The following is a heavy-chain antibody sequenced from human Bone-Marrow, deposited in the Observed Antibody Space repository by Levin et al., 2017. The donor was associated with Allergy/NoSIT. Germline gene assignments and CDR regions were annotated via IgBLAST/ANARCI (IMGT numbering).Heavy chain of an antibody. CDR1: GASISSGGYY. CDR3: ARRSQITMMVDNYFEY. J-gene: IGHJ4*02. Sequence: SETLSLTCSVSGASISSGGYYWTWIRQRPGKGLEWIGHFYYGGSTSYNPSLKSRLTLSVDMSQKQFSLQLTSVTAAATAVYFCARRSQITMMVDNYFEYWGQGILVTVSS. CDR2: FYYGGST. D-gene: IGHD3-22*01. V-gene: IGHV4-31*03.